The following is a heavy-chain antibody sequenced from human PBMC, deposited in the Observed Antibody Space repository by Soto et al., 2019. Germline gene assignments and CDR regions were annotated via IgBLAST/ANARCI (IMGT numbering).Heavy chain of an antibody. J-gene: IGHJ4*02. CDR1: GFIFSDHY. CDR2: IRNKGNSYTT. CDR3: ARTFGDNWNSHYFDC. Sequence: EVQLVESGGGLVQPGGSPRLSCAASGFIFSDHYMDWVRQAPGKGLEWVGRIRNKGNSYTTEYAESVKGRFTISRDDSKNSLYLQMNNLKTEDTAMYYCARTFGDNWNSHYFDCWGQGTLVTVSS. D-gene: IGHD1-1*01. V-gene: IGHV3-72*01.